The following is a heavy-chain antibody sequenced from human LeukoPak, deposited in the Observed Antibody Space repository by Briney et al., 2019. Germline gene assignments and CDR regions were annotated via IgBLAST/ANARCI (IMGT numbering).Heavy chain of an antibody. D-gene: IGHD6-19*01. CDR1: GFTFRSYG. CDR3: AKEGSSGWSPDY. J-gene: IGHJ4*02. Sequence: GGSLRLSCAASGFTFRSYGMHWVRQAPGKGLEWVAFIRYDGSNKYYADSVKGRFTISRDNSKNTLYLQMNSLRAEDTAVYYCAKEGSSGWSPDYWGQGTLVTVSS. V-gene: IGHV3-30*02. CDR2: IRYDGSNK.